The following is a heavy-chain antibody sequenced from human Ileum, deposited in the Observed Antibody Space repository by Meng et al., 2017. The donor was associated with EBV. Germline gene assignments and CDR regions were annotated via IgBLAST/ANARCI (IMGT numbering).Heavy chain of an antibody. J-gene: IGHJ2*01. CDR1: GGSISSSNSY. CDR2: IYNSGST. CDR3: ARGQKGYFDL. V-gene: IGHV4-30-4*01. Sequence: QAQLQESAQRLVKSSQTLSLTCTLAGGSISSSNSYWSWIRQPPGKGLEWSGHIYNSGSTYYNPSLKSRITISVDTSKNQCSLKLSSVTAADTAVYYCARGQKGYFDLWGRGTLVTVSS.